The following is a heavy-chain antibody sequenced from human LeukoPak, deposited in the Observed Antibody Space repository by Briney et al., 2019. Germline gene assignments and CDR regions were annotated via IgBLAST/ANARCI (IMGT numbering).Heavy chain of an antibody. CDR1: GGSISSSSFY. Sequence: PSETLSLTCTVSGGSISSSSFYWGWIRQPPGKGLEWIGSISYSGSTSYNPSLKSRVTISVDTSKNQFSLKLSSVTAADTAVYSCAIASSSAYPIFHWGQGTLVTVSS. J-gene: IGHJ4*02. CDR3: AIASSSAYPIFH. CDR2: ISYSGST. D-gene: IGHD6-19*01. V-gene: IGHV4-39*01.